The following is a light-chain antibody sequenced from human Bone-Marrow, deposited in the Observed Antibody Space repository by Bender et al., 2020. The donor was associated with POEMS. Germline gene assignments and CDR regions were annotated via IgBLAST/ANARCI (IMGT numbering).Light chain of an antibody. CDR1: SSDVAAYNF. Sequence: QSALTQPPSASGSLGQSVTISCTGTSSDVAAYNFVSWYQQHPGKAPKLLIHGVDKRPSGVPDRFSGSKYGNTASLTVSGLQAEDEATYYCASYAGGNVVFGTGTKVTVL. CDR2: GVD. V-gene: IGLV2-8*01. J-gene: IGLJ1*01. CDR3: ASYAGGNVV.